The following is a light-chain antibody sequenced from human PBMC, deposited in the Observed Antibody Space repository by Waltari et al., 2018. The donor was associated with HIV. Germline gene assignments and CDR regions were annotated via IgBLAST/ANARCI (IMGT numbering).Light chain of an antibody. CDR1: KNNVDHQG. J-gene: IGLJ3*02. Sequence: QAGLTQPPSLSKDLRQTATLTCTGDKNNVDHQGAAWLKHRQGHPPKLLFYRNNNRPSGIPDRVWAFRSGNTASLNISVLLADDEADYFCAAWDTSLGGWVFGGGTQLTVL. V-gene: IGLV10-54*04. CDR2: RNN. CDR3: AAWDTSLGGWV.